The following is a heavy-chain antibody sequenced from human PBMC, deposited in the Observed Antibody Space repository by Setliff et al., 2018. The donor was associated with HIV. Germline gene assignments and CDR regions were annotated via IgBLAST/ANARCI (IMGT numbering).Heavy chain of an antibody. D-gene: IGHD3-3*01. CDR1: GYTFTSYD. CDR2: MNPNSGNT. Sequence: GASVKVSCKASGYTFTSYDINWVRQATGQGLEWMGWMNPNSGNTGYAQKFQGRVTMTRSTSISTAYMELSSLRSEDTAVYYCAVTIFGVVTHGYFQHWGQGTLVTVSS. J-gene: IGHJ1*01. CDR3: AVTIFGVVTHGYFQH. V-gene: IGHV1-8*02.